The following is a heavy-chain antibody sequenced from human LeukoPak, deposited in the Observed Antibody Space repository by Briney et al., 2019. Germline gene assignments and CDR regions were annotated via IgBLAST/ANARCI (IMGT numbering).Heavy chain of an antibody. J-gene: IGHJ4*02. D-gene: IGHD4-17*01. CDR1: GFTFSSYW. Sequence: GGSLRLSCAASGFTFSSYWMSWVRQAPGKGLEWVANIKQDGSDKYYVDSVKGRFTISRDNAQNSLYLQMNSPRAEDTAVYYCASELTTGATHDYWGQGTLVTVSS. CDR3: ASELTTGATHDY. CDR2: IKQDGSDK. V-gene: IGHV3-7*01.